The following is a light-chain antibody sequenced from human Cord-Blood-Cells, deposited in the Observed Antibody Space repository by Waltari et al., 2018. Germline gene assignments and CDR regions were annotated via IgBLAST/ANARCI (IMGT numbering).Light chain of an antibody. CDR3: QQRSNWPPLT. Sequence: PGERVTLSCRASQSVSSYLAWYQQKPGQAPRLLIYDASNRATGIPARFSGSGSGTDFTLTISSLEPEDFAVYYCQQRSNWPPLTFGGGTKVEIK. V-gene: IGKV3-11*01. CDR1: QSVSSY. CDR2: DAS. J-gene: IGKJ4*01.